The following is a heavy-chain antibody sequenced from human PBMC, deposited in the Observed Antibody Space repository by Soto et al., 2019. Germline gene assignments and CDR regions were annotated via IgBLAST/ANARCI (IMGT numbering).Heavy chain of an antibody. D-gene: IGHD1-7*01. J-gene: IGHJ4*01. V-gene: IGHV3-74*01. Sequence: EVQLVESGGGLVQPGGSVRLSCAASGFTFSSYWMHWVRQAPGKGLIWVSRTHNDGSTTRYADSVKGRFTISRDNAKNTLYLQMSSLRVEDTAVYYCARDNWNSYWGQGTLVTVSS. CDR2: THNDGSTT. CDR3: ARDNWNSY. CDR1: GFTFSSYW.